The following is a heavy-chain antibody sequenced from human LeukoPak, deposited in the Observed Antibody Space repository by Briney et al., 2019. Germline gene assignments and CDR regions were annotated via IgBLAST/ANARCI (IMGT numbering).Heavy chain of an antibody. D-gene: IGHD3-22*01. Sequence: ASVKVSCKASGGTFSSYAISWVRQAPGQGLEWMGGIIPIFGTANYAQKFQGRVTITTDESTSTAYMELSSLRSEDTAVYYCARVTHDSSGYYYWFDPWGQGTLVTVSS. V-gene: IGHV1-69*05. CDR1: GGTFSSYA. J-gene: IGHJ5*02. CDR2: IIPIFGTA. CDR3: ARVTHDSSGYYYWFDP.